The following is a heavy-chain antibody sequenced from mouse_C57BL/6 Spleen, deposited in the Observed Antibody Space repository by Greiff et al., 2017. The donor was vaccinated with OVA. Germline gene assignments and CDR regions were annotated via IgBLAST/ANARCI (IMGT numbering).Heavy chain of an antibody. D-gene: IGHD1-1*01. CDR1: GFTIKDYY. J-gene: IGHJ3*01. CDR2: IDPEDGDT. Sequence: VQLQQSGAELVKPGASVKLSCTASGFTIKDYYMHWVKQRTEQGLEWIGRIDPEDGDTKYAPKFPGKATFTADTTSNTAYLQRSSLTTEDTAVYYCARPTYYGSSYGFAYWGQETLVTVSA. CDR3: ARPTYYGSSYGFAY. V-gene: IGHV14-2*01.